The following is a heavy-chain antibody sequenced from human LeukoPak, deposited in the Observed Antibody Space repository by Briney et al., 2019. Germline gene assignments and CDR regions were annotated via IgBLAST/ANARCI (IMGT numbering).Heavy chain of an antibody. V-gene: IGHV1-46*01. D-gene: IGHD3-3*01. J-gene: IGHJ4*02. CDR3: ARDADYDFWSGYKGAYFDY. Sequence: GASVKVSCKASGYTFTSYYMHWVRQAPGQGLEWMGIINPSGGSTSYAQKFQGRVTMTRDTSTSTVYMELSSLRYEDTAVYYCARDADYDFWSGYKGAYFDYWGQGTLVTVSS. CDR1: GYTFTSYY. CDR2: INPSGGST.